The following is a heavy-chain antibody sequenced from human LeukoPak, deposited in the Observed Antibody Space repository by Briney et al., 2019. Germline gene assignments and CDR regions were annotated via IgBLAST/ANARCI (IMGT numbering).Heavy chain of an antibody. D-gene: IGHD2-15*01. CDR1: GYSFTSYW. CDR2: IYPGDSDT. V-gene: IGHV5-51*01. Sequence: GESLKISCKGSGYSFTSYWIGWVRQMPGKGLEWMGIIYPGDSDTRYSPSFQGQVTISADKPISTAYLQWSSLKASDTAMYYCARQSGWSVVAAQNWFDPWGQGTLVTVSS. J-gene: IGHJ5*02. CDR3: ARQSGWSVVAAQNWFDP.